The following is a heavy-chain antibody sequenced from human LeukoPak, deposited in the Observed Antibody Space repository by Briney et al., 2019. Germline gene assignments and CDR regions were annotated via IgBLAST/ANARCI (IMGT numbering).Heavy chain of an antibody. Sequence: PGGSLRLSCAASGFTVSSNYMSWVRQAPGKGLEWVSVIYSGGSTYYADSVKGRFTISRDNSKNTLYLQMNSLRAEDTAVYYCARDAYYYDSSGDDYYYYGMDVWGQGTTVTVSS. D-gene: IGHD3-22*01. V-gene: IGHV3-66*01. CDR3: ARDAYYYDSSGDDYYYYGMDV. CDR2: IYSGGST. J-gene: IGHJ6*02. CDR1: GFTVSSNY.